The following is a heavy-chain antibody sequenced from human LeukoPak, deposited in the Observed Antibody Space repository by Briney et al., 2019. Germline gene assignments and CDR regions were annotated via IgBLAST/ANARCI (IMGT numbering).Heavy chain of an antibody. V-gene: IGHV1-69*13. J-gene: IGHJ4*02. CDR1: GGTFSSYA. D-gene: IGHD6-19*01. Sequence: SVKVSCKASGGTFSSYAISWVRQAPGQGLEWMGGIIPIFGTANYAQKFQGRVTITADESTSTAYMELSSLRSEDTAVYYCARDSHSGYEPEWSSGWYDYWGQGTLVTVSS. CDR2: IIPIFGTA. CDR3: ARDSHSGYEPEWSSGWYDY.